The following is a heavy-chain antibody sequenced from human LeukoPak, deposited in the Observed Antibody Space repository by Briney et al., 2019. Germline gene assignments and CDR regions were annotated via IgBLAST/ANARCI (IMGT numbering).Heavy chain of an antibody. D-gene: IGHD4-17*01. V-gene: IGHV4-4*07. CDR2: IYSSGNT. CDR3: ARQQTTGFDQ. J-gene: IGHJ4*02. CDR1: GGPINNYF. Sequence: SSETLSLTCTVSGGPINNYFWSWIRQPAGKGLEWMWRIYSSGNTSYNPSLKKRLTISCDKTKNQTSLKQTSVPSATTPMYICARQQTTGFDQWGQGTLVTVPP.